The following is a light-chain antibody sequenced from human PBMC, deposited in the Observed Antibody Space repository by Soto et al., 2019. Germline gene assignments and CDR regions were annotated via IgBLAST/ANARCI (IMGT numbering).Light chain of an antibody. CDR3: QSYDSSLSGVV. Sequence: QSVLTQPPSVSGAPGQRVTMSCTGSSSNIGAGFDVHWYQQLPGTAPKLLIYVNNNRPSGVPDRFSGSKSDTSASLAITGLQAEDEADYYCQSYDSSLSGVVFGGGTKLTVL. V-gene: IGLV1-40*01. CDR2: VNN. J-gene: IGLJ2*01. CDR1: SSNIGAGFD.